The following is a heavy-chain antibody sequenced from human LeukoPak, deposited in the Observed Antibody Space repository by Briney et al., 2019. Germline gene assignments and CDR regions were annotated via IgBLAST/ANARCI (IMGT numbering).Heavy chain of an antibody. CDR3: ARIEGPYCSGGSCYSEHFQH. J-gene: IGHJ1*01. V-gene: IGHV3-11*01. Sequence: GGSLRLSCAASGFTFSDYYMCWIRQAPGKGLEWVSYISSSGSTIYYADSVKGRFTISRDNAKNSLYLQMNSLRAEDTAVYYCARIEGPYCSGGSCYSEHFQHWGQGTLVTVSS. CDR1: GFTFSDYY. CDR2: ISSSGSTI. D-gene: IGHD2-15*01.